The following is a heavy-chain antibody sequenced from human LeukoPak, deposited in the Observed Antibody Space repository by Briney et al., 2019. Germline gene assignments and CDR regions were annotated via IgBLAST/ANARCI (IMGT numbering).Heavy chain of an antibody. CDR2: IYTNGSI. J-gene: IGHJ6*03. CDR1: GGSISSGSYY. D-gene: IGHD5-18*01. V-gene: IGHV4-61*02. Sequence: SQTLSLTCTVSGGSISSGSYYCSWIRQPAGKGLEWIGRIYTNGSINYNPSLKSRVTISVDTSKNQFSLKLSSVTAADTAVYYCARVNPPRYSYAYYMDVWGKGTTVTVSS. CDR3: ARVNPPRYSYAYYMDV.